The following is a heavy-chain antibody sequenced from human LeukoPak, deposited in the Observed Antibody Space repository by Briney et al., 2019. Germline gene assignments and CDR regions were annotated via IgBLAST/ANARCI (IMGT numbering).Heavy chain of an antibody. V-gene: IGHV1-18*01. CDR2: ISAYNGNT. D-gene: IGHD6-13*01. Sequence: GASVKVSCKASGYTFTSYGISWVRQAPGQGLEWMGWISAYNGNTNYAQKLQGRVTMTTDTSTSTAYMELRSLSSDDTAVYYCARAPLKPPRGSSWAYWGQGTLVTVSS. J-gene: IGHJ4*02. CDR1: GYTFTSYG. CDR3: ARAPLKPPRGSSWAY.